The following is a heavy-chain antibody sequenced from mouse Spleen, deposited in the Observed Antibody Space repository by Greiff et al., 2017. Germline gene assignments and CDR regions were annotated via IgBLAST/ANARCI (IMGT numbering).Heavy chain of an antibody. D-gene: IGHD2-1*01. J-gene: IGHJ4*01. CDR3: AYGYDGSYDAMDY. CDR2: IYPGSGST. Sequence: QVQLQQPGAELVKPGASVKMSCKASGYTFTSYWITWVKQRPGQGLEWFGDIYPGSGSTNYNEKFKSKVTLTVDTSSSTAYMQLSSLTSWISAVYSCAYGYDGSYDAMDYWGQRTSVTVSS. V-gene: IGHV1-55*01. CDR1: GYTFTSYW.